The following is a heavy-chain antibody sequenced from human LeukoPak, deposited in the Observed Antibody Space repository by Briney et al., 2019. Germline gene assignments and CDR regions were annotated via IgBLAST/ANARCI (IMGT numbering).Heavy chain of an antibody. Sequence: GGSLRLSCAASGFTFSSYAMHWVRQAPGKGLEYVSAISSNGGSTYYANSVKGRFTIPRDNSKSTLYLQMGSLRAEDMAVYYCARSRQAYYYYGMDVWGQGTTVTVSS. CDR3: ARSRQAYYYYGMDV. CDR2: ISSNGGST. D-gene: IGHD2-2*01. V-gene: IGHV3-64*01. J-gene: IGHJ6*02. CDR1: GFTFSSYA.